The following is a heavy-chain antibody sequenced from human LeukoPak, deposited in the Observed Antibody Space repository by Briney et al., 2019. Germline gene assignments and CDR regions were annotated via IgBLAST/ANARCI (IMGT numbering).Heavy chain of an antibody. V-gene: IGHV3-23*01. CDR2: ISGSGGST. CDR3: AKDQDKYGDYPFDY. J-gene: IGHJ4*02. Sequence: GGSLRLSCAASGFTFRGYAMSWVRQAPGKGLEWVSAISGSGGSTYYADSVKGRFTISRDNSKNTLYLQMNSLRAEDTAVYYCAKDQDKYGDYPFDYWGQGTLVTVSS. D-gene: IGHD4-17*01. CDR1: GFTFRGYA.